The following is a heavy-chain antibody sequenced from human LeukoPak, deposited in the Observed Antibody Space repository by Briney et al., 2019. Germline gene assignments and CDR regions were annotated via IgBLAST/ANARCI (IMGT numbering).Heavy chain of an antibody. V-gene: IGHV1-8*01. CDR1: GYTFTGHH. J-gene: IGHJ5*02. Sequence: WASVKVSGQTSGYTFTGHHIHWVRQAPAQGLKRMGWMTPNSGNTGYAQKFQGRVTMTRNASISTAYMEPSSLRFEDTAVCYCALVTTYSSGWYRTFEGRINWFDRWGQGTLVTVSS. CDR3: ALVTTYSSGWYRTFEGRINWFDR. CDR2: MTPNSGNT. D-gene: IGHD6-19*01.